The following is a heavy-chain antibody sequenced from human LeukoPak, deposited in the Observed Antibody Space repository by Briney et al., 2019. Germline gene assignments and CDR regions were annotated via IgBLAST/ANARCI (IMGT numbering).Heavy chain of an antibody. D-gene: IGHD2/OR15-2a*01. J-gene: IGHJ5*02. CDR1: GFTFSSYA. V-gene: IGHV3-64*04. Sequence: GGSLRLSCSASGFTFSSYAMHWVRQAPGKGLEYVSAISSNGGSTYYADSVKGRFTISRDTSKNTLYLQMSSLRAEDTAVYYCARDIDTTSHYGWFDPWGQGTLVTVSS. CDR3: ARDIDTTSHYGWFDP. CDR2: ISSNGGST.